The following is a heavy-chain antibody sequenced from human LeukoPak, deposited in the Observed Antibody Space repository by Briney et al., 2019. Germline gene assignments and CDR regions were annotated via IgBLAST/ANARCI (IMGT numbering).Heavy chain of an antibody. D-gene: IGHD6-13*01. Sequence: PSETLSLTCNVSGGSISSGSYYWSWIRQPAGKGLEWIGRIYTSGTTNYNPSLKSRVTISVDTSKNQFSLKLSSVTAADTAVYYCARAGETGSWYTQRYNWFDPWGQGTLVTVSS. CDR3: ARAGETGSWYTQRYNWFDP. CDR2: IYTSGTT. V-gene: IGHV4-61*02. CDR1: GGSISSGSYY. J-gene: IGHJ5*02.